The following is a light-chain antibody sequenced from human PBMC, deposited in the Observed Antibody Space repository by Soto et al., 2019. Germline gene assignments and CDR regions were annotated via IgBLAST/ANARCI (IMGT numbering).Light chain of an antibody. CDR2: KAS. V-gene: IGKV1-5*03. J-gene: IGKJ1*01. CDR3: QQHQSYWS. CDR1: RNVNNF. Sequence: DIQMTQPPSSLSASVGERATITCRASRNVNNFLNWYQQKPGKAPKVLSYKASNLQSGVPSRFSGSGSGTEFTLTISSLQPDDFATYYCQQHQSYWSFGQGTKVDI.